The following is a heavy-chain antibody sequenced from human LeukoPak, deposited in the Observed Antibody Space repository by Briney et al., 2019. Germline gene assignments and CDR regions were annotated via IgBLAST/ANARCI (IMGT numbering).Heavy chain of an antibody. CDR1: GFTFSSYW. CDR2: IKQDGSEK. V-gene: IGHV3-7*01. Sequence: GSLRLSCAASGFTFSSYWMSWVRQAPGKGLEWVANIKQDGSEKYYVDSVKGRFTISRDNAKNSLYLQMNSLRAEDTAVYYCARELVNLATVTPLYYFDYWGQGTLVTVSS. CDR3: ARELVNLATVTPLYYFDY. D-gene: IGHD4-17*01. J-gene: IGHJ4*02.